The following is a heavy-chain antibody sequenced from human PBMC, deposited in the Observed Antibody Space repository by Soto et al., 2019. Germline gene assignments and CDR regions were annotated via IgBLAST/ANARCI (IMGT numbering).Heavy chain of an antibody. Sequence: EVQLLESGGGLVQPRGSLRLSCAASGFTFSSYAMSWVRQAPGKGLEWVSAISGSGGSTYYADSVKGRFTISRDNSKNTLYLQMNSLRAEDTAVYYCANQPGYSSSWYGVGAFDIWGQGTMVTVSS. V-gene: IGHV3-23*01. CDR1: GFTFSSYA. D-gene: IGHD6-13*01. CDR3: ANQPGYSSSWYGVGAFDI. J-gene: IGHJ3*02. CDR2: ISGSGGST.